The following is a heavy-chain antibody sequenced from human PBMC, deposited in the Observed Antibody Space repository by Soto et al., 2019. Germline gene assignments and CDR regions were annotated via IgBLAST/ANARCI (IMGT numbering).Heavy chain of an antibody. CDR2: IIPIFGTA. CDR1: GGTFSSYA. V-gene: IGHV1-69*13. Sequence: GASVKVSCKASGGTFSSYAISWVRQAPGQGLEWMGGIIPIFGTANYAQKFQGRVTITADESTSTAYMELSSLRSEDTAVYYCVEEDCSGGRCYYGMDVWGQGTTVTVSS. J-gene: IGHJ6*02. D-gene: IGHD2-15*01. CDR3: VEEDCSGGRCYYGMDV.